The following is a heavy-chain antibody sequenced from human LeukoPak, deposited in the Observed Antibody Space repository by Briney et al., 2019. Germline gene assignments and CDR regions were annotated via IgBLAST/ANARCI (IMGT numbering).Heavy chain of an antibody. D-gene: IGHD3-3*02. J-gene: IGHJ3*02. Sequence: GGALRLSCAASGLTFSSYSMNGVRQAPGKGVDGVSSISSSSSYIYYADSVKGRFTISKDNAKNSLHLQMNSLRAEDTAVYYCARDSISLGQAFDIWGQGTMVTVSS. CDR2: ISSSSSYI. V-gene: IGHV3-21*01. CDR3: ARDSISLGQAFDI. CDR1: GLTFSSYS.